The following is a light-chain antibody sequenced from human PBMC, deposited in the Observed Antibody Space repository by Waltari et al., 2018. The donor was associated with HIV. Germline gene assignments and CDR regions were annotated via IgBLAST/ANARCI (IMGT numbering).Light chain of an antibody. CDR3: SSYTSSSTLVV. J-gene: IGLJ2*01. CDR2: DVT. V-gene: IGLV2-14*03. Sequence: QSALTQPASVSGSPGQSITIPSTGTSSDVAGFHSLPWYQHHPVKAPKLMIYDVTSRPSGVSNRFSGSKSGNTASLTIAGLQAEDEADYYCSSYTSSSTLVVFGGGTKLTVL. CDR1: SSDVAGFHS.